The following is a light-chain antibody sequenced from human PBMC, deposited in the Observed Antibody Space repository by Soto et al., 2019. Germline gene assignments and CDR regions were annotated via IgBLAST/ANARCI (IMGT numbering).Light chain of an antibody. CDR2: AAS. J-gene: IGKJ1*01. CDR1: QRIRGN. CDR3: LQYDDWPRT. Sequence: IVLTQAPATLSLSPGEGATLSCRASQRIRGNLAWYQQKPGQAPRLLIYAASTRATGIPARFSGSGSGTEFTLTISSLQSEDFAVYYCLQYDDWPRTFGQGTKVDI. V-gene: IGKV3-15*01.